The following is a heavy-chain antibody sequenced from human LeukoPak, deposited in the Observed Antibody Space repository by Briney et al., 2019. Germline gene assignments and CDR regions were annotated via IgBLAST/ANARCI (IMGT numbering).Heavy chain of an antibody. CDR1: GGSISSYY. J-gene: IGHJ6*03. D-gene: IGHD1-26*01. CDR2: IYTSGST. CDR3: ARGQTWELPSLNPEGYYYYYMDV. Sequence: SETLSLTCTVSGGSISSYYWSWIRQPAWKGLEWIGRIYTSGSTNYNPSLKSRVTMSVDTSKNQFSLKLSSVTAADTAVYYCARGQTWELPSLNPEGYYYYYMDVWGKGTTVTVSS. V-gene: IGHV4-4*07.